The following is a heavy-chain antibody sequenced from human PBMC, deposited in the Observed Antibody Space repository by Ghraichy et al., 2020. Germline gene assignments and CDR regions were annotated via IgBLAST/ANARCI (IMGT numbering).Heavy chain of an antibody. CDR1: GFTFSSYS. CDR2: ISSSSSYI. D-gene: IGHD3-3*01. CDR3: ASEARGYIIDY. V-gene: IGHV3-21*01. Sequence: GESLNISCAASGFTFSSYSMNWVRQAPGKGLEWVSSISSSSSYIYYADSVKGRFTISRDNAKNSLYLQMNSLRAEDTAVYYCASEARGYIIDYWGQGTLVTVSS. J-gene: IGHJ4*02.